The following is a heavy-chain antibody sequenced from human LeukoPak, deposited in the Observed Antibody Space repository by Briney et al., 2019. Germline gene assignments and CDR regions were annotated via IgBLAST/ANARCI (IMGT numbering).Heavy chain of an antibody. CDR2: ISSSSSYI. J-gene: IGHJ4*02. Sequence: GGSLRLSCAASGFTFSSYSMNWVRQAPGKGLEWVSSISSSSSYIYYADSVKGRFTISRDNAKNSLYLQMNSLRAEDTAVYYCAREDHNWNDRTFDYWGQGTLVTVSS. D-gene: IGHD1-20*01. V-gene: IGHV3-21*01. CDR3: AREDHNWNDRTFDY. CDR1: GFTFSSYS.